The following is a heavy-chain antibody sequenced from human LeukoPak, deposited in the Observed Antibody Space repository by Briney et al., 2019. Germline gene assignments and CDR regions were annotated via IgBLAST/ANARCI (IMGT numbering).Heavy chain of an antibody. CDR2: ISSSSSYI. CDR3: ARDVPIAFIGEIDAFDI. CDR1: GFTFSSYS. Sequence: GGSLRLSCAASGFTFSSYSMNWVRQAPGKGLEWVSAISSSSSYINYADSVTGRLAISRENAKNSLYLQMNSLRAEDTAVYYCARDVPIAFIGEIDAFDIWGQGTVVTVSS. D-gene: IGHD3-16*01. V-gene: IGHV3-21*01. J-gene: IGHJ3*02.